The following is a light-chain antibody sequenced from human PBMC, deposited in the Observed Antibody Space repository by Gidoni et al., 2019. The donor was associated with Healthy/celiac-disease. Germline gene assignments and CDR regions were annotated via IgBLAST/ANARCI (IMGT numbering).Light chain of an antibody. CDR3: QQRSNWPPYT. V-gene: IGKV3-11*01. Sequence: EILLSQSAATLSLSPGSRATLTCRASQSVSNYLAWYQQKPGKAPRLLIYESSNRSTGIPARISGSGGATDYTLTISSREPEDFAVYYCQQRSNWPPYTFGQXTKLEIK. J-gene: IGKJ2*01. CDR2: ESS. CDR1: QSVSNY.